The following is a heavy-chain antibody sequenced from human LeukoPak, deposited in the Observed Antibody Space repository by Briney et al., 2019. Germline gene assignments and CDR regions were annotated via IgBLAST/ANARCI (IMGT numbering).Heavy chain of an antibody. CDR2: IIPIFGTA. Sequence: ASVKVSCKASGGTFSSYAISWVRQAPGQGLEWMGRIIPIFGTANYAQKFQGRVTITTDESTSTVYMELSSLRSEDTAVYYCARDHITQLVSDYWGQGTLVTVSS. J-gene: IGHJ4*02. V-gene: IGHV1-69*05. CDR1: GGTFSSYA. D-gene: IGHD6-13*01. CDR3: ARDHITQLVSDY.